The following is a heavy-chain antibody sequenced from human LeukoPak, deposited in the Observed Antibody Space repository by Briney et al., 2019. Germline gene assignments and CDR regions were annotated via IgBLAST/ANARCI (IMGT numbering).Heavy chain of an antibody. V-gene: IGHV4-59*08. CDR2: IYYSGST. Sequence: SETLSLTCTVSGGSISRYYWSWIRQPPGKGLEGIGYIYYSGSTNYNPSLKSRVTISVDTSKKQFSLKLSSVTAADTAVYYCASRDGYNYSFDYWGQGTLVTVSS. J-gene: IGHJ4*02. D-gene: IGHD5-24*01. CDR3: ASRDGYNYSFDY. CDR1: GGSISRYY.